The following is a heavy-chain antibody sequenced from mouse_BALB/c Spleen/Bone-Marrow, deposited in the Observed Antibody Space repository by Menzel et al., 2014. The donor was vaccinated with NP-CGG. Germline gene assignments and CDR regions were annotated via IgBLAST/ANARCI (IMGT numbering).Heavy chain of an antibody. CDR1: GFSLTSYD. V-gene: IGHV2-9-2*01. CDR3: VRPFAY. CDR2: IWTGGGT. Sequence: VHLVESGPGLVAPSQSLSITCTVSGFSLTSYDISWIRQPPGKGLEWLGVIWTGGGTNYNSAFMSRLSISKDNSKSXVFLKMNSLQTDDTAIYYCVRPFAYWGQGTLVTVSA. J-gene: IGHJ3*01.